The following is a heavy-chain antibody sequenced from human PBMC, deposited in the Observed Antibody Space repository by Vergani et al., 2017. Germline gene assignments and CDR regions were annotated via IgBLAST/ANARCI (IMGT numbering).Heavy chain of an antibody. Sequence: EVQLLESGGGSAQPGGSLSLSCAASGFPFSNYGMSWVRRAPGKGLEWVSVITGSGGSTYYADSVKGRFTISRDNSKNTLYLQMNSLRAEDTAVYYCAKDQVGAGDYFDYWGQGTLVTVSS. CDR2: ITGSGGST. V-gene: IGHV3-23*01. CDR1: GFPFSNYG. J-gene: IGHJ4*02. CDR3: AKDQVGAGDYFDY. D-gene: IGHD1-26*01.